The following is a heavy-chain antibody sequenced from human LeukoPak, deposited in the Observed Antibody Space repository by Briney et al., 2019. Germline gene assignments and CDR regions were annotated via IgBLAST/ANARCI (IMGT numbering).Heavy chain of an antibody. V-gene: IGHV1-24*01. Sequence: ASGKVSCKISGYTLTEVSMHWVRQAPGKGLEWMGRFDPEDGETLSAQRFQGRLTMTEDTSADTAYMELSSLTSDDTALYYCATGTVSSSWLGIFDFWGQGTLVTVSS. CDR2: FDPEDGET. D-gene: IGHD6-13*01. CDR1: GYTLTEVS. J-gene: IGHJ4*02. CDR3: ATGTVSSSWLGIFDF.